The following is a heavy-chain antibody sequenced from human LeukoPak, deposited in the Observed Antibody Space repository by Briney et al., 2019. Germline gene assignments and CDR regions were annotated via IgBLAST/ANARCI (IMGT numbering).Heavy chain of an antibody. CDR1: GGSISRYY. J-gene: IGHJ4*02. V-gene: IGHV4-59*12. Sequence: SETLSLTCTVSGGSISRYYWSWIREPPGQGLEGFGYIYYSGSTNYNPSLKSRVTISVETSKNLFSLKLSSVTAADTAVYYCAREVYYDSSGYYPSPIDYWGQGTLVTVSS. D-gene: IGHD3-22*01. CDR3: AREVYYDSSGYYPSPIDY. CDR2: IYYSGST.